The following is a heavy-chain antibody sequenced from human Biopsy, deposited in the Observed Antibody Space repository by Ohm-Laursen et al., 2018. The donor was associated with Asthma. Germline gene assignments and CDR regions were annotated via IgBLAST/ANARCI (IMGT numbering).Heavy chain of an antibody. Sequence: PSDTLSLTCIVSGGSIGTSTYYWGWIRQPPGKGLEWIASIYYSGNTYYNPSLKSRVTISLDTSNNQFSLRLSFLTAADTAVYYCARLWEEVDCWGQGTLVTVSP. CDR3: ARLWEEVDC. J-gene: IGHJ4*02. V-gene: IGHV4-39*01. D-gene: IGHD1-26*01. CDR1: GGSIGTSTYY. CDR2: IYYSGNT.